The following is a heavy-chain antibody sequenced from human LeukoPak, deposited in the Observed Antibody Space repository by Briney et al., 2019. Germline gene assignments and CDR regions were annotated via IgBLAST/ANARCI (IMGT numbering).Heavy chain of an antibody. Sequence: PGGSLRLSCAASGLTFSDYYMSWIRQAPGKGLEWVSYISSSSSYTNYADSVKGRFTISRDNAKNSLYLQMNSRRAEDTAVYYCERVHRYYDSSGYVDYWGQGTLVTVSS. CDR1: GLTFSDYY. CDR3: ERVHRYYDSSGYVDY. V-gene: IGHV3-11*05. D-gene: IGHD3-22*01. CDR2: ISSSSSYT. J-gene: IGHJ4*02.